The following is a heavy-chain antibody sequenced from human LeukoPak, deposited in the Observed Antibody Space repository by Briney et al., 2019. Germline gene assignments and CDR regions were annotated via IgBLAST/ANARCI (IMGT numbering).Heavy chain of an antibody. D-gene: IGHD5-18*01. CDR3: ARDSHRIYSYGLFDY. CDR1: GDSISTSSSY. CDR2: IYYSGRT. Sequence: SGTLSLTCSVSGDSISTSSSYWGWIRQPPGKGLEWIGCIYYSGRTYYNPSLKSRVSISVDTSKNQFSLKMNSVTAADTAVYYCARDSHRIYSYGLFDYWGQGTLVTVSS. J-gene: IGHJ4*02. V-gene: IGHV4-39*02.